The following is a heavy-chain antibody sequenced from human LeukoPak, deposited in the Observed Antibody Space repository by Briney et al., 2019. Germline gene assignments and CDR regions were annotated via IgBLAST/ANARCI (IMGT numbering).Heavy chain of an antibody. CDR1: GYTFTVYY. Sequence: ASVNVSCKASGYTFTVYYMHWVRQAPGQGLEWMGWINPNSGGTNYAQKFQGWVTMTRDTSISTAYMELSRLRSDDTAVYYCARDNGGSYFDYWGQGALVTVSS. J-gene: IGHJ4*02. V-gene: IGHV1-2*04. CDR3: ARDNGGSYFDY. CDR2: INPNSGGT. D-gene: IGHD4-23*01.